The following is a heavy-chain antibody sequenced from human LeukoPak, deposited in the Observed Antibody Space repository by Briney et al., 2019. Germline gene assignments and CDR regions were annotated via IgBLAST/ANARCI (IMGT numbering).Heavy chain of an antibody. D-gene: IGHD3-10*01. CDR3: ARPTHPQGWGGFGY. Sequence: GGSLRLSCAVSGFTFSSYWMSWVRQAPGKGLEWVANIKQDGSGKYYVDSVKGRFTISRDNAKNSLYLQMNSLRAEDTAVYYCARPTHPQGWGGFGYWGQGTLVTVSS. J-gene: IGHJ4*02. CDR2: IKQDGSGK. CDR1: GFTFSSYW. V-gene: IGHV3-7*01.